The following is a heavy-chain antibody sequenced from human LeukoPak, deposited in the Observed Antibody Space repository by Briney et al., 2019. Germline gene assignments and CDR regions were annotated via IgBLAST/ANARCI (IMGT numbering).Heavy chain of an antibody. J-gene: IGHJ1*01. CDR1: GYTFTSYG. V-gene: IGHV1-18*01. D-gene: IGHD6-19*01. CDR2: ISAYNGNT. Sequence: ASVKVSCKASGYTFTSYGISWVRQALGQGLEWMAWISAYNGNTNYAQKLQGRVTMTTDTSTSTAYMELRSLRSDDTAVYYCARASIAVAGLGHFQHWGQGTLVTVSS. CDR3: ARASIAVAGLGHFQH.